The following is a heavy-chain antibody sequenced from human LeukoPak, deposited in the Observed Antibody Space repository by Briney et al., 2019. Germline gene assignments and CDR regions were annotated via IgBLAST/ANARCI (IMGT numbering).Heavy chain of an antibody. CDR1: GFTFSTFD. D-gene: IGHD1-26*01. CDR3: ARDLLSGHYTFDY. J-gene: IGHJ4*02. V-gene: IGHV3-48*02. CDR2: ISGGTSTT. Sequence: GGSLRLSCATSGFTFSTFDMNCVRQAPGKGLEWVSYISGGTSTTHYADSVKGRFTIYRDNAKNSLYLQMNGLRDEDTAVYFCARDLLSGHYTFDYWGRGTLVTVSS.